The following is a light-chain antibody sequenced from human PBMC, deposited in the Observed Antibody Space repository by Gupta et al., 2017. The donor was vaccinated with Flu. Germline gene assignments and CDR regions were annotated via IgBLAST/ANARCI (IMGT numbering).Light chain of an antibody. J-gene: IGLJ3*02. Sequence: SSELTQDPAVSVALGQTVRITCQGDSLRTYFATWYQQKTGLAPVLVMNGRDNRPSGVPDRFSGSYSGNIASLTITGAQAEDEADYYCYSRDTSGNHLGVFGGGTKVTVL. CDR2: GRD. V-gene: IGLV3-19*01. CDR1: SLRTYF. CDR3: YSRDTSGNHLGV.